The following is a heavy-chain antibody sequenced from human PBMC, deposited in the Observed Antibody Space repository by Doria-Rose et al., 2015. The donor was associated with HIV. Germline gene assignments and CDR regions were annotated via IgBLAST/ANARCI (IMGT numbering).Heavy chain of an antibody. CDR2: ISRDSGAK. J-gene: IGHJ6*03. Sequence: VQLVQSGGGLVQPGRSLRPSCVGSGFSFESYAMHWVRLAPGKGLEWVAGISRDSGAKGNADSVEGRFTISRDNAKKSVYLEMRSLRPEDTAVYYCAKAPIIGPKYYFYMDVWGKGTSVTVSS. CDR3: AKAPIIGPKYYFYMDV. D-gene: IGHD3-3*01. V-gene: IGHV3-9*01. CDR1: GFSFESYA.